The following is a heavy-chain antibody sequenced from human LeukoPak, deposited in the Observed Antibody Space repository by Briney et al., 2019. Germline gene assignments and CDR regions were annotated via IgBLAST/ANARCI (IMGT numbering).Heavy chain of an antibody. CDR2: ISGGGGST. Sequence: GGSLRLSCAASGFTFEDYAMHWVRQAPGKGLEWVSLISGGGGSTYYTDSVKGRFTISRDNSKNSLYLQINSLRTEDTPLYSCAKVNPLWFGDGGDFDYWGQGTLVTVSS. CDR1: GFTFEDYA. V-gene: IGHV3-43*02. J-gene: IGHJ4*02. D-gene: IGHD3-10*01. CDR3: AKVNPLWFGDGGDFDY.